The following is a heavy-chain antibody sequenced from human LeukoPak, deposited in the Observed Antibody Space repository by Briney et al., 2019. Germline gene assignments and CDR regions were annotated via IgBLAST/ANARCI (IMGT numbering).Heavy chain of an antibody. Sequence: PSETLSLTCTVSGASIISDDSSWSWIRHPPGKGLEWIGNIYYSGSTYYNPSLESRVTISVDTSKNHFSLKLSSVTAADTAVYYCARQLSNDGDYVGAFDSWGQGTLVTVSS. CDR2: IYYSGST. V-gene: IGHV4-30-4*01. CDR3: ARQLSNDGDYVGAFDS. J-gene: IGHJ4*02. CDR1: GASIISDDSS. D-gene: IGHD4-17*01.